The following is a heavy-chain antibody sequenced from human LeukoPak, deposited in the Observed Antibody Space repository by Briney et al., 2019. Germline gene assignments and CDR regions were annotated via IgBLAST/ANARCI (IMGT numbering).Heavy chain of an antibody. J-gene: IGHJ3*01. V-gene: IGHV3-7*01. Sequence: GGSLRLSCAASEFTFSTYWMTWVRQAPGKGLEWVATVKQDGSEKYYVDSVKGRFTISRDNAKNFLYLQMNSLRAEDTAVYYCAKIGLTRAFDLWGQGTMVTVSS. D-gene: IGHD3-9*01. CDR2: VKQDGSEK. CDR3: AKIGLTRAFDL. CDR1: EFTFSTYW.